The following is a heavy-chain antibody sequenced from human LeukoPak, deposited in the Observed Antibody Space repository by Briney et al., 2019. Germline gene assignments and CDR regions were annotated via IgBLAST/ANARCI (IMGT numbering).Heavy chain of an antibody. D-gene: IGHD5-12*01. CDR3: ARGFGPFIVATSPADY. V-gene: IGHV3-30*01. CDR2: ISYDGNEK. J-gene: IGHJ4*02. Sequence: QPGGSLRLSCAASGFTFSHYAMHWVRQAPGKGLEWVAVISYDGNEKYYADSVRGRLTVSRDNSKNTLYLQMNSLRAEDTAVYYCARGFGPFIVATSPADYWGQGTLVTVSS. CDR1: GFTFSHYA.